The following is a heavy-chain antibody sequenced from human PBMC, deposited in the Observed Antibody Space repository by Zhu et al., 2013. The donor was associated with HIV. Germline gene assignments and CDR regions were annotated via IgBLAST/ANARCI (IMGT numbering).Heavy chain of an antibody. Sequence: QVQLVQSGAELKKPGSSVRVSCKASGGTFSNFALSWVRQAPGQGLEWLGKIVPIFGSTNYAQNFQGRITITADESTSTAYMELRSLRSEDTAVYYCARDPSFWSGCYWGQGPWS. V-gene: IGHV1-69*18. CDR3: ARDPSFWSGCY. D-gene: IGHD3-3*01. J-gene: IGHJ4*02. CDR2: IVPIFGST. CDR1: GGTFSNFA.